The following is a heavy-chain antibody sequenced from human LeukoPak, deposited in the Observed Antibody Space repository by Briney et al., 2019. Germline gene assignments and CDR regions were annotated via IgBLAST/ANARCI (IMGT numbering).Heavy chain of an antibody. CDR3: ARGQGSGSYYLDY. CDR2: IHYSGST. V-gene: IGHV4-39*07. Sequence: PSETLSLTCAVSGDSISSSSSYWGWIRQPPGKGLEWIGSIHYSGSTYYDPSLKSRVTISVDTSKNQLYLKLSSVTAADTAVYYCARGQGSGSYYLDYWGQGTLVTVSS. D-gene: IGHD1-26*01. J-gene: IGHJ4*02. CDR1: GDSISSSSSY.